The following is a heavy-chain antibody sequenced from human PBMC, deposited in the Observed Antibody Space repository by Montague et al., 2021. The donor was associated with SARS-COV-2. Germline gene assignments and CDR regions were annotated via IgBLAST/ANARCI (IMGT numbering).Heavy chain of an antibody. CDR2: IYYSGST. D-gene: IGHD5-24*01. V-gene: IGHV4-59*01. CDR1: GGSISSYY. J-gene: IGHJ4*02. CDR3: ARVFPRWLQFDPYFDY. Sequence: SETLFLTCTVSGGSISSYYWSWIRQPPGRGLEWIGYIYYSGSTNYNPSLKSRVTISVDTSKNQFSLKLSSVTAADTAVYYCARVFPRWLQFDPYFDYWGQGTLVTVSS.